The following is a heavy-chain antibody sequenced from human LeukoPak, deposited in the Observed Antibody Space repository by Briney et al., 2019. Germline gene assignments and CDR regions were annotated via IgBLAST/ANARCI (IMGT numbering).Heavy chain of an antibody. V-gene: IGHV4-59*12. D-gene: IGHD3-22*01. CDR1: GGSISSYY. Sequence: PSETLSLTCTVSGGSISSYYWSWIRQPPGKGLEWIGYIYYSGSTNYNPSLKSRVTISVDTSKNQFSLKLSSVTAADTAVYYCAREGHDSSGYYPIGFDYWGQGTLVTVSS. CDR3: AREGHDSSGYYPIGFDY. J-gene: IGHJ4*02. CDR2: IYYSGST.